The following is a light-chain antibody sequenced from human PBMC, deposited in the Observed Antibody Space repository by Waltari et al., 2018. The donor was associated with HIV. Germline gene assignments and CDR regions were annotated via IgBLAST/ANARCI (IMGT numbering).Light chain of an antibody. CDR2: EVN. CDR3: CSYAGSSTHV. V-gene: IGLV2-23*02. J-gene: IGLJ1*01. Sequence: QSALTQPASVSGSPGQSITIPCTGNSSDVGSYNVVSWYQQHPGKAPKLMIYEVNKRPAGVSNRFSGSKSGNTASLTISGLQAEDEADYHCCSYAGSSTHVFGTGTKVTVL. CDR1: SSDVGSYNV.